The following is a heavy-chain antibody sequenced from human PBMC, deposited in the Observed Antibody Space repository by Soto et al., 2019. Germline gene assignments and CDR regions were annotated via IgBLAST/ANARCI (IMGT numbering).Heavy chain of an antibody. CDR3: ARDGPAAVPCDY. V-gene: IGHV3-74*01. CDR1: GFTFSSYW. J-gene: IGHJ4*02. D-gene: IGHD2-2*01. Sequence: EVQLVESGGGLVQPGGSLRLSCAASGFTFSSYWMHWVRQAPGKGLVWVSHINSDGSSTSYADSVKGRFTISRDNANNTLYLQMISLSGEDTAVYYGARDGPAAVPCDYWGQGTLVTVSS. CDR2: INSDGSST.